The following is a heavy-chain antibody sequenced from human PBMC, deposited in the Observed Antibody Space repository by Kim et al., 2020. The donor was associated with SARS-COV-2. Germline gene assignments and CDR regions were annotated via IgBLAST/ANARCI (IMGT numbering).Heavy chain of an antibody. D-gene: IGHD6-19*01. J-gene: IGHJ6*01. Sequence: GGSLRLSCAASGFTFSSYAMHWVRQAPGKGLEWVAVISYDGSNKYYADSVKGRFTISRDNSKNTLYLQMNSLRAEDTAVYYCARRYSSGWYYYYYGMDV. CDR2: ISYDGSNK. CDR1: GFTFSSYA. V-gene: IGHV3-30-3*01. CDR3: ARRYSSGWYYYYYGMDV.